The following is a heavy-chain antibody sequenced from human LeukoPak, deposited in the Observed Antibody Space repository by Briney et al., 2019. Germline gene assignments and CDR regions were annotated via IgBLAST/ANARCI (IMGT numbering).Heavy chain of an antibody. CDR3: ARVSGRLERQSDLDY. CDR2: ISGDSTYI. J-gene: IGHJ4*02. V-gene: IGHV3-21*01. D-gene: IGHD1-1*01. Sequence: GGSLRLSCAASGFTFASYSMNWVRQAPGKGLEWVSSISGDSTYIYNAGSVKGRFTISRDNAQASLYLQMISLRADDTAGYYCARVSGRLERQSDLDYWGQGTLVIVSS. CDR1: GFTFASYS.